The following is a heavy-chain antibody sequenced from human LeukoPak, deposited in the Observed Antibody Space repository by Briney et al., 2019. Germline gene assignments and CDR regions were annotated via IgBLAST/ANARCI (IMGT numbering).Heavy chain of an antibody. CDR3: ARDIVVVPAAISVGEDDGGSYLDY. D-gene: IGHD2-2*01. CDR1: GFTFSSYG. CDR2: IRYDGSNK. V-gene: IGHV3-30*02. Sequence: SGGSLRLSCAASGFTFSSYGMHWVRQAPGKGLEWVAFIRYDGSNKYYADSVKGRFTISRDNSKNTLYLQMNSLRAEDTAVYYCARDIVVVPAAISVGEDDGGSYLDYWGQGTLVTVSS. J-gene: IGHJ4*02.